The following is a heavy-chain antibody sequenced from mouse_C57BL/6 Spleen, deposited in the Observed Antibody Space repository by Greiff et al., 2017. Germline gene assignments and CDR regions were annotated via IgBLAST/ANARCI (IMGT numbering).Heavy chain of an antibody. D-gene: IGHD2-1*01. CDR2: ISYSGST. J-gene: IGHJ3*01. V-gene: IGHV3-1*01. CDR3: ARGGIYKGFAY. CDR1: GYSITSGYD. Sequence: EVQGVESGPGMVKPSQSLSLTCTVTGYSITSGYDWHWIRHFPGNKLEWMGYISYSGSTNYNPSLKSRISITHDTSKNHFFLKLNAVTTEDTATYYCARGGIYKGFAYWGQGTLVTVSA.